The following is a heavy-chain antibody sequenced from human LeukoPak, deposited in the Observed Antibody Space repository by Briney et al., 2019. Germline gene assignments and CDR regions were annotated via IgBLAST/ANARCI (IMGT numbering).Heavy chain of an antibody. CDR3: ARVGAAADPSGYDAFDI. CDR1: GGSISSGDYY. Sequence: SQTLSLTCTVSGGSISSGDYYWSWIRQPPEKGLEWIGYIYYSGSTYYNPSLKSRVTISVDTSKNQFSLKLSSVTAADTAVYYCARVGAAADPSGYDAFDIWGQGTMVTVSS. J-gene: IGHJ3*02. D-gene: IGHD6-13*01. V-gene: IGHV4-30-4*08. CDR2: IYYSGST.